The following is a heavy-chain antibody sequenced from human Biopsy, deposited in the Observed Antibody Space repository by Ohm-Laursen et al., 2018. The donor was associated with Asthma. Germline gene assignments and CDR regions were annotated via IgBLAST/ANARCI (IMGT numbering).Heavy chain of an antibody. Sequence: SLRLSCAASGFTVSRDHMFWVRQAPGKGLEWVSVIYSGGTSHTADSVRGWFTISRDFSKNTLHLQMHSLRVEDTAVYYCARGDSSGWSHYYLDYWGQGTLVTVSS. CDR2: IYSGGTS. J-gene: IGHJ4*02. CDR3: ARGDSSGWSHYYLDY. V-gene: IGHV3-53*01. D-gene: IGHD6-19*01. CDR1: GFTVSRDH.